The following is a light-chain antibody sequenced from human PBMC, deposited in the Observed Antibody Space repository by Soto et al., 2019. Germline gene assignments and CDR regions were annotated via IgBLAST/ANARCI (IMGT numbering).Light chain of an antibody. Sequence: QSALTQPPSASGSPGQSVTISCTGTSSDVGGYNYVSWYQQHPGKAPKLMIYEVSKRPSGVPDRFSGSKSGNTASLTVSGLQAEDEADYCCSSYVGRNTYVFATGIKVTVL. J-gene: IGLJ1*01. CDR3: SSYVGRNTYV. V-gene: IGLV2-8*01. CDR2: EVS. CDR1: SSDVGGYNY.